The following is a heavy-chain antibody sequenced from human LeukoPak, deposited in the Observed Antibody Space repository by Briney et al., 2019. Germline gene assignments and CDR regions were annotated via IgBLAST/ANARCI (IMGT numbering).Heavy chain of an antibody. CDR2: IIPILGIA. D-gene: IGHD4-11*01. CDR1: GYTFTGYY. Sequence: SVKVSCKASGYTFTGYYMHWVRQAPGQGLEWMGRIIPILGIANYAQKFQGRVTITADKSTSTAYMELSSLRSEDTAVYYCAREGLSGYSNYPWGQGTLVTVSS. CDR3: AREGLSGYSNYP. V-gene: IGHV1-69*04. J-gene: IGHJ5*02.